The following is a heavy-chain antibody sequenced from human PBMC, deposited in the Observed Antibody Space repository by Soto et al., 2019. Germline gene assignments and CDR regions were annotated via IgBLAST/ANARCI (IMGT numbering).Heavy chain of an antibody. CDR1: GCSIDYYY. J-gene: IGHJ6*02. CDR2: ISDSGST. Sequence: ETRSLTCTVSGCSIDYYYWSWIRQPPGKGLEWLGYISDSGSTRYNPSLRSRVTISVHTSKNQFSLKLNSVTAAETAVYYCARDSTAWFPYYGIDVWGQGTTVTVSS. CDR3: ARDSTAWFPYYGIDV. V-gene: IGHV4-59*01. D-gene: IGHD3-10*01.